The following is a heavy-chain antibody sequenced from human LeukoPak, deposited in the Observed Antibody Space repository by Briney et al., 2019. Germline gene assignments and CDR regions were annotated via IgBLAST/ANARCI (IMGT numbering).Heavy chain of an antibody. CDR1: GGSFSGYY. D-gene: IGHD3-22*01. CDR2: INHSGST. V-gene: IGHV4-34*01. Sequence: PSETLSLTCAVYGGSFSGYYWSWIRQPPGKGLEWIGEINHSGSTNYNPSLKSRVTMSVDTSKNQFSLKLSSVTAADTAVYYCARDSSGYYYEGPFDYWGQGTLVTVSS. CDR3: ARDSSGYYYEGPFDY. J-gene: IGHJ4*02.